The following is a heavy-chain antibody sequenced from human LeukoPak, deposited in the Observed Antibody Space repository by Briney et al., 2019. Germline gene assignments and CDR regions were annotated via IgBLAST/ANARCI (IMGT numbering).Heavy chain of an antibody. V-gene: IGHV4-34*01. CDR3: ARGTYYYDSSGYSRRPVIDY. J-gene: IGHJ4*02. CDR2: INHIGST. CDR1: GGSFSGHY. Sequence: PSETLSLTCAVYGGSFSGHYWSWIRQPPGKGLEWIGEINHIGSTNYNPSLKSRFTISVDTSKNQFSLKLSSVTAADTAVYYCARGTYYYDSSGYSRRPVIDYWGQGTLVTVSS. D-gene: IGHD3-22*01.